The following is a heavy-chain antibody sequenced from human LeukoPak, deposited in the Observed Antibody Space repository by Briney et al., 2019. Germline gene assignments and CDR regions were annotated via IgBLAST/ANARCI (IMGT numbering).Heavy chain of an antibody. V-gene: IGHV3-11*04. Sequence: PGRSLRLSCAASGFTFSDYYMSWIRQAPGKGLEWVSYISSSGSTIYYADSVTGRFTISRDNAKNSLYLQMNSLRAEDTAVYYCARDLTLVRRNDYWGQGTLVTVSS. D-gene: IGHD3-9*01. CDR2: ISSSGSTI. J-gene: IGHJ4*02. CDR1: GFTFSDYY. CDR3: ARDLTLVRRNDY.